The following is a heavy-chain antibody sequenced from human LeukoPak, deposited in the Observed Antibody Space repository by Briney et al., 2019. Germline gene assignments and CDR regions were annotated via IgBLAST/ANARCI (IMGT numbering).Heavy chain of an antibody. CDR2: INHSGST. V-gene: IGHV4-34*01. D-gene: IGHD2-15*01. J-gene: IGHJ6*03. CDR1: GGSFSGYY. Sequence: SETLSPTCAVYGGSFSGYYWSWIRQPPGKGLEWIGEINHSGSTNYNPSLKSRVTISVDTSKNQFSLKLSSVTAAGTAVYYCARKDIVVVVAANGDYYYYYMDVWGKGTTVTVSS. CDR3: ARKDIVVVVAANGDYYYYYMDV.